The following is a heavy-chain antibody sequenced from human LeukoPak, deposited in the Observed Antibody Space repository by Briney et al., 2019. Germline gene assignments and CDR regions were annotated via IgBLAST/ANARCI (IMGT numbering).Heavy chain of an antibody. Sequence: GGSLRLSCAASGFTFSTYIMNWVRQTPGKGLEWVSSIDSSSAYIYYSDSVEGRFTISRDNAKNSLYLQMISLRAEDTAVYYCARLGRGQVVVSYYFDYWGQGTLVTVSS. D-gene: IGHD3-22*01. CDR2: IDSSSAYI. CDR1: GFTFSTYI. CDR3: ARLGRGQVVVSYYFDY. V-gene: IGHV3-21*01. J-gene: IGHJ4*02.